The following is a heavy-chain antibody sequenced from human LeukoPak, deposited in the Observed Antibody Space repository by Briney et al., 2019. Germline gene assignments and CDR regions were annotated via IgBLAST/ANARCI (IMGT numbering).Heavy chain of an antibody. CDR3: ARGGSYREYYFDY. Sequence: ASVKVSCKASGYTFTSYAMHWVRQAPGQRLEWMGWINAGNGNTKYSQKFQGRVTITRDTSASTAYMELSSLRSEDTAVYYCARGGSYREYYFDYWGQGTLVTVSS. CDR1: GYTFTSYA. CDR2: INAGNGNT. V-gene: IGHV1-3*01. J-gene: IGHJ4*02. D-gene: IGHD1-26*01.